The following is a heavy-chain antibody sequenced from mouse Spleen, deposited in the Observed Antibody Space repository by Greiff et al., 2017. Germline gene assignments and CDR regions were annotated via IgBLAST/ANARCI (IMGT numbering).Heavy chain of an antibody. CDR3: ARGSLSSYGAMDY. J-gene: IGHJ4*01. CDR2: INPSSGYT. CDR1: GYTFTSYT. D-gene: IGHD1-1*01. Sequence: QVQLKESGAELARPGASVKMSCKASGYTFTSYTMHWVKQRPGQGLEWIGYINPSSGYTKYNQKFKDKATLTADKSSSTAYMQLSSLTSEDSAVYYCARGSLSSYGAMDYWGQGTSVTVSS. V-gene: IGHV1-4*01.